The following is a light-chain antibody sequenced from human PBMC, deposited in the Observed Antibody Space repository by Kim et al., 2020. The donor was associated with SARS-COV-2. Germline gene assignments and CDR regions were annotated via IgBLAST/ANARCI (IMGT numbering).Light chain of an antibody. J-gene: IGKJ4*01. V-gene: IGKV4-1*01. Sequence: DIVMTQSPDSLAVSLGERATINCKSSQSVLYSSNNKNYLAWYQQKPGQPPELLISWTSTRESGVPDRFSGSGSGTDFTLTISSLQAEDVAVYYCQQYYGTPLTFGGGTKLEI. CDR1: QSVLYSSNNKNY. CDR3: QQYYGTPLT. CDR2: WTS.